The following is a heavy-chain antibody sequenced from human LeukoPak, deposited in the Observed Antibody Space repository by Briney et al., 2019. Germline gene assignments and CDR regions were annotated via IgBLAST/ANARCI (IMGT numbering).Heavy chain of an antibody. CDR2: INHSGST. CDR1: GGSFSGYY. CDR3: ARVGDVDSRLLTY. J-gene: IGHJ4*02. D-gene: IGHD5-24*01. V-gene: IGHV4-34*01. Sequence: SETLSLTCAVYGGSFSGYYWSWIRQPPGKGLEWIGEINHSGSTNNNPSLKSRVTISLDTSKNQFSLKLTSVTAADTAVYYCARVGDVDSRLLTYWGQGTLVTVSS.